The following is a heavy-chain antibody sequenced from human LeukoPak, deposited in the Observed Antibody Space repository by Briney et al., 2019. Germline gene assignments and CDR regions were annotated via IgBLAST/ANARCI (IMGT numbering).Heavy chain of an antibody. CDR1: GHSISSDYY. J-gene: IGHJ4*02. Sequence: SETLSLTCTVSGHSISSDYYWGWVRQPPGKGLEWIGSIYHSGSTYYNPSLKSRVTISVDTSKNQFSLKLTSVTAAHTAVYYCARAIEVGAMTPFDYWGQGTLVTVSS. D-gene: IGHD1-26*01. CDR3: ARAIEVGAMTPFDY. CDR2: IYHSGST. V-gene: IGHV4-38-2*02.